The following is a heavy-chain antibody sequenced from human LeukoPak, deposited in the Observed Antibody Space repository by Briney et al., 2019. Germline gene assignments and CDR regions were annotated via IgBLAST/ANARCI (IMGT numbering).Heavy chain of an antibody. J-gene: IGHJ6*03. CDR2: IYTSGST. V-gene: IGHV4-4*07. CDR3: STGATQNYYMDV. Sequence: SETLSLTCTVSGGSISSYYWSWIRQPAGKGLEWIGRIYTSGSTNYNPSLKSRVTISVDKSKNQFSLKLSSVTAADTAVYYCSTGATQNYYMDVWGKGTTVTVSS. CDR1: GGSISSYY. D-gene: IGHD1-26*01.